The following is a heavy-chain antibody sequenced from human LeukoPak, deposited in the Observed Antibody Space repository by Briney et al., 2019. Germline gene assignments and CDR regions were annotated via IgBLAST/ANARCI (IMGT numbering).Heavy chain of an antibody. CDR3: AKDARRTSGWYFFDY. D-gene: IGHD6-19*01. J-gene: IGHJ4*02. CDR2: ISDSGGIT. CDR1: GFAFSSQA. Sequence: GGSLRLSCAASGFAFSSQAMGWVRHAPGKGLEWGSVISDSGGITYYADSVKGRFTISRDNSKNTLFLQMNSLRAEDTAVYFCAKDARRTSGWYFFDYWGQGTLVTVSS. V-gene: IGHV3-23*01.